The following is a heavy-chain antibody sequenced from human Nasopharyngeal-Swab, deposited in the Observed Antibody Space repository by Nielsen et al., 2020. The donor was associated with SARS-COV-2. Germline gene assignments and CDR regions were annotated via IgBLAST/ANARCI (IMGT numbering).Heavy chain of an antibody. V-gene: IGHV4-59*11. CDR2: ISHNSGT. Sequence: SETLSLTCTVSGVSLTRQYCSWIRPPPGKWLEWIGYISHNSGTSYNPSLKSRVTMFMDTSKNQFSLRLRSVTAADTAVYYCAKEGATGWFDPWGQGTLVTVSS. CDR1: GVSLTRQY. CDR3: AKEGATGWFDP. J-gene: IGHJ5*02.